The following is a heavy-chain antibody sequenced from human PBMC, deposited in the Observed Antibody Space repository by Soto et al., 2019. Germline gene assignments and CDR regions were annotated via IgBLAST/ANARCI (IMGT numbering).Heavy chain of an antibody. CDR3: ARHGYSYGIDY. CDR1: GGSISSSSYY. J-gene: IGHJ4*02. CDR2: IYYSGST. V-gene: IGHV4-39*01. D-gene: IGHD5-18*01. Sequence: SETLSLTCTVSGGSISSSSYYWGWILQPPGKGLEWIGSIYYSGSTYYNPSLKSRVTISVDTSKNQFSLKLSSVTAADTAVYYCARHGYSYGIDYWGQGTLVTVSS.